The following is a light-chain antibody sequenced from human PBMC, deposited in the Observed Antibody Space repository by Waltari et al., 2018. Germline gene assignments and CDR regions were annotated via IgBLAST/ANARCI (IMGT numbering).Light chain of an antibody. CDR3: QQYYSPPLT. V-gene: IGKV1-NL1*01. J-gene: IGKJ1*01. CDR1: QVISNS. Sequence: DIQMTQSPSSLSASVGGRVTITCRASQVISNSLAWYQQKAGKAPKVLLYAASRLQIGVPSRFSGSGSGTGYTLTISSLQPEDFATYYCQQYYSPPLTFGQGTKVEIK. CDR2: AAS.